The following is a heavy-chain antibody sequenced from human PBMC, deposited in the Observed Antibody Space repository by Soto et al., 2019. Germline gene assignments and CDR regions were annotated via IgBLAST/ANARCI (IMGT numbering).Heavy chain of an antibody. V-gene: IGHV1-69*13. CDR1: GGTFSSYA. J-gene: IGHJ4*02. CDR2: IIPIFGTA. D-gene: IGHD1-7*01. CDR3: AXASWYNWHYLRRYYFDY. Sequence: SVKVSCKASGGTFSSYAISWVRQAPGQGLEWMGGIIPIFGTANYAQKFQGRVTIAADESTSTAYMELSSLRSEDTAVYYCAXASWYNWHYLRRYYFDYWGRGTLVTVSS.